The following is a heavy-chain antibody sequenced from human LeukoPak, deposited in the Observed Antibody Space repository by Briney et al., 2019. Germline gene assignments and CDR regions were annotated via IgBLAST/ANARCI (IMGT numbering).Heavy chain of an antibody. CDR3: AKRQCSGFNCAFFDL. Sequence: GGSLRLSCTASKFTFRNYDMSWVRQAPGKGLEWVSVIFASGGTTYYADSVKGRFTISRDNSKNTLSLQMNSLGAEDTAVYHCAKRQCSGFNCAFFDLWGQGTLVTVSS. V-gene: IGHV3-23*01. CDR2: IFASGGTT. CDR1: KFTFRNYD. J-gene: IGHJ4*02. D-gene: IGHD2-15*01.